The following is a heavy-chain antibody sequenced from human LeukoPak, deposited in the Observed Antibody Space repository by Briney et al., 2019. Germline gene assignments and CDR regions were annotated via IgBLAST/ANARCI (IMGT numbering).Heavy chain of an antibody. CDR3: AKGAYDYIEIAYFDY. CDR1: GFSFNNYA. V-gene: IGHV3-23*01. Sequence: PGGSLRLSCVASGFSFNNYAMNWVRQAPGKGLEWVSLIIGSSGTTFYADSVKGRFTISRDKSKSTLYLQMNSLRAVDTAVYYCAKGAYDYIEIAYFDYWGQGSLVTVSS. D-gene: IGHD5-12*01. CDR2: IIGSSGTT. J-gene: IGHJ4*02.